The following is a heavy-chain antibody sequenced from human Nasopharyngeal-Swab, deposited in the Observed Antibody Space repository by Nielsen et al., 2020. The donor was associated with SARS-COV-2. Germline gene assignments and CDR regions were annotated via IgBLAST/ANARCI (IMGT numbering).Heavy chain of an antibody. Sequence: ASVKVSCKASGYTFTSYYMHWVRQAPAQGLEWMGIINPSGGSTSYAQKFQGRVTMTRDTSTSTVYMELSSLRSEDTAVYYCARGKSYDFWSGYYDDYYGMDVWGQGTTVTVSS. J-gene: IGHJ6*02. CDR1: GYTFTSYY. D-gene: IGHD3-3*01. CDR2: INPSGGST. CDR3: ARGKSYDFWSGYYDDYYGMDV. V-gene: IGHV1-46*01.